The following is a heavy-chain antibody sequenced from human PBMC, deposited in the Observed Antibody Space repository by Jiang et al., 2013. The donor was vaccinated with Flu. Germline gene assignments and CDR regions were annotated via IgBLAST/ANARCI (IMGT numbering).Heavy chain of an antibody. CDR2: IYLSRGS. J-gene: IGHJ3*02. D-gene: IGHD3-16*01. Sequence: GSGLVKPSETLSLTCTVSGDSITSSSFYWAWIRQPPGKGLEWIGSIYLSRGSYYNPSLKSRITMSAQTPRNQFSLKLTSVTAADTAAYYCARQGVGGLLMFGGLTDAFDIWGPGTMVTVSS. CDR1: GDSITSSSFY. CDR3: ARQGVGGLLMFGGLTDAFDI. V-gene: IGHV4-39*01.